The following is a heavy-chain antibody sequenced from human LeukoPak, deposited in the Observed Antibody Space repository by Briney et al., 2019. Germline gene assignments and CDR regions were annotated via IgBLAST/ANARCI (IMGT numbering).Heavy chain of an antibody. J-gene: IGHJ6*02. CDR1: GASIGLYY. CDR3: ARDRAVPHYYYGMDV. V-gene: IGHV4-4*07. D-gene: IGHD6-19*01. CDR2: IHTSGTS. Sequence: PSETLSFTCTVSGASIGLYYWSWIRQPAGKGLEWIGRIHTSGTSNYSPSLKSRVTMSLDLSRNQLSLKLNSVTAADTAVYYCARDRAVPHYYYGMDVWGQGTTVTVSS.